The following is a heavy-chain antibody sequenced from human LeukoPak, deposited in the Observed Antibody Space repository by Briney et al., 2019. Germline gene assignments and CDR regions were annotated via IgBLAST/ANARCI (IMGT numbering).Heavy chain of an antibody. CDR3: VREVLLWFGELLPTKYYYYGMDV. J-gene: IGHJ6*02. V-gene: IGHV6-1*01. Sequence: SQTLSLTCVISGDSVSTNSAAWNWIRQSPSGGLEWLGRIYYRSKWYSDYAVSMKSRVSINPDTSNNQLSLQLKSVTPEDTAVYYCVREVLLWFGELLPTKYYYYGMDVWGQGTTVTVSS. CDR1: GDSVSTNSAA. D-gene: IGHD3-10*01. CDR2: IYYRSKWYS.